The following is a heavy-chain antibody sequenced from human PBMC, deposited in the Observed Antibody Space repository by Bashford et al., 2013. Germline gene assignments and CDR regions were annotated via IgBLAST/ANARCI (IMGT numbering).Heavy chain of an antibody. CDR3: AREAFGDPESAFDI. CDR2: LLYDGSVK. Sequence: VRQAPGKGLEWVAVLLYDGSVKGFADSVKGRFTISRDNSKNTVYLQMDSLRAEDTAVYYCAREAFGDPESAFDIWGQGDNGHRLL. V-gene: IGHV3-33*01. J-gene: IGHJ3*02. D-gene: IGHD3-3*01.